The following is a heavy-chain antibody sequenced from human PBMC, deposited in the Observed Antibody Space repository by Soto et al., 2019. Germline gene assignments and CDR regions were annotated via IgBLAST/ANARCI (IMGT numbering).Heavy chain of an antibody. J-gene: IGHJ4*02. Sequence: ASVKVSCKASGYTFTSYDINWVRQATGQGLEWMGWMNPNSGNTGYAQKFQGRVTMTRDTSISTAYMELSRLRSDDTAVYYCARALEQQLVDYWGQGTLVTVSS. D-gene: IGHD6-13*01. CDR1: GYTFTSYD. V-gene: IGHV1-8*01. CDR3: ARALEQQLVDY. CDR2: MNPNSGNT.